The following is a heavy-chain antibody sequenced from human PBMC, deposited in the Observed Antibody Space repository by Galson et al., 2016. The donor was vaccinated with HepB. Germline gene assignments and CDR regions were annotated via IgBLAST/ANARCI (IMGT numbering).Heavy chain of an antibody. CDR2: IVPILAIT. Sequence: SVKVSCKASGGTFSNYGIFWVRQAPGQGLEWMGRIVPILAITNYAQKFQGRVTITADKSTSTGYMGLSSLRSEDTAVYYCALEFSGSFYYYYVLDVWGQGTTVTVSS. CDR1: GGTFSNYG. V-gene: IGHV1-69*04. D-gene: IGHD1-26*01. J-gene: IGHJ6*02. CDR3: ALEFSGSFYYYYVLDV.